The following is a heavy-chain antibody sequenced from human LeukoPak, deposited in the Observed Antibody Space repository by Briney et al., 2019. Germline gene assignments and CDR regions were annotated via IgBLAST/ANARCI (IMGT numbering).Heavy chain of an antibody. Sequence: GGSLRLSCAASGFTFSSYWMSWVRQAPGKGLEWVANIKQDGSEKYYVDSVKGRFTISRDNAKNAVYLQMNSLRPEDTAVYYCAREGIDYTNYYNYYHMDVWGKGTTVTVS. CDR2: IKQDGSEK. J-gene: IGHJ6*03. CDR3: AREGIDYTNYYNYYHMDV. D-gene: IGHD4-11*01. V-gene: IGHV3-7*01. CDR1: GFTFSSYW.